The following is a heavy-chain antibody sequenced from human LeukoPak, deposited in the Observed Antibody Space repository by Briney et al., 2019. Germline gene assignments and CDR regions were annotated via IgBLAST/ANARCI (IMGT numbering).Heavy chain of an antibody. J-gene: IGHJ5*02. CDR2: ISWNSGTI. Sequence: GSLRLSCAASGLTFDDYAMHWARQATGKGLEWVSGISWNSGTIGYAESVKGRFTISRDNAKNSLYLQMNSLRDDDMALYYCARGNSGSYSQDWFDPWGQGTLVTVS. D-gene: IGHD1-26*01. CDR1: GLTFDDYA. CDR3: ARGNSGSYSQDWFDP. V-gene: IGHV3-9*03.